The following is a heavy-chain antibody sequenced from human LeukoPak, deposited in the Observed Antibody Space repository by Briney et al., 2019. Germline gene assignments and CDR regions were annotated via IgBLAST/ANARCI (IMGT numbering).Heavy chain of an antibody. CDR2: IYSGGST. CDR1: GFTFSSYS. D-gene: IGHD2-21*02. V-gene: IGHV3-66*01. J-gene: IGHJ6*03. Sequence: PGGSLRLSCAASGFTFSSYSMSWVRQAPGKGLEWVSVIYSGGSTYYADSVKGRFTISRDNSKNTLYLQMNSLRAEDTAVYYCARAGDWGYYYYMDVWGKGTTVTISS. CDR3: ARAGDWGYYYYMDV.